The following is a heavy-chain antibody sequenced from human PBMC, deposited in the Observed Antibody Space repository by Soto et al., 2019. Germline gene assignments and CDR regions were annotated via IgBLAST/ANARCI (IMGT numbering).Heavy chain of an antibody. J-gene: IGHJ4*02. V-gene: IGHV3-66*01. D-gene: IGHD2-15*01. Sequence: EVQLVESGGGLVQPGGSLRLSCAASGFTVSSNYMSWVRQAPGKGLEWVSVIYSGGSTYYADSVKGRFTISRDNSKNTLDLQMNSLRAEDTAVYYFARGRGGSCYDYWGQGTLVTVSS. CDR3: ARGRGGSCYDY. CDR1: GFTVSSNY. CDR2: IYSGGST.